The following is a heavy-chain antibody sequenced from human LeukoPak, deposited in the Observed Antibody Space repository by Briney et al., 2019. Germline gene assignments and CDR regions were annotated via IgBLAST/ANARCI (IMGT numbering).Heavy chain of an antibody. CDR1: GFTFSSYA. D-gene: IGHD5-18*01. CDR2: ISSTSSHI. J-gene: IGHJ4*02. V-gene: IGHV3-21*01. CDR3: ARGLGDTVMVTTRVDY. Sequence: GGSLRLSCAASGFTFSSYAMSWVRQAPGKGLEWVSSISSTSSHIYYADSVKGRFTISRDNAKNSLYLKMNSLRAEDTAVYYCARGLGDTVMVTTRVDYWGQGTLVTVSS.